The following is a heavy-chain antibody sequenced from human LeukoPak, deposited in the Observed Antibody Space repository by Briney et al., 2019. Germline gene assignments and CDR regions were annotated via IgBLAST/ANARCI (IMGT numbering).Heavy chain of an antibody. CDR1: GGSFSGYF. CDR2: ISHGGGN. V-gene: IGHV4-34*01. D-gene: IGHD3-3*01. Sequence: PSETLSLTCGVSGGSFSGYFWSWIRQTPGKGLEWIGEISHGGGNNYNPSLKSRVTMSLGTSENQFSLNMTSVTAADTAMYFCARWRGRGWFDPWGQGTLVTVSS. CDR3: ARWRGRGWFDP. J-gene: IGHJ5*02.